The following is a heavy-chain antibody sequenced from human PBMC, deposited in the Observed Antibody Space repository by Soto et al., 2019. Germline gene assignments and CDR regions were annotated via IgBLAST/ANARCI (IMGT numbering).Heavy chain of an antibody. J-gene: IGHJ4*02. CDR1: GYTFSNYG. V-gene: IGHV1-3*01. D-gene: IGHD6-19*01. CDR3: ARDFKYSSGWYPSVER. CDR2: INAGNGNT. Sequence: ASVKVSCKTSGYTFSNYGITWVRQAPGQRLEWMGWINAGNGNTKYSQKFQGRVTITRDTSASTAYMELSSLRSEDTAVYYCARDFKYSSGWYPSVERWGQGTLVTVSS.